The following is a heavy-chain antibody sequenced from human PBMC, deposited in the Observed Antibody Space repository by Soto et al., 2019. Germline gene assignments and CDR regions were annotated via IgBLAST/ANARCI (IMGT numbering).Heavy chain of an antibody. CDR2: ISSRGRTM. Sequence: SLRLTGAACAFSFSDYQMNCVRQAPGKGLEWISYISSRGRTMYYTHSVQGRFTISRDNAKNLLYLQMNSLRDEDTAVYYCARDLLGYHYGMDVWGQGTTVTVSS. CDR3: ARDLLGYHYGMDV. V-gene: IGHV3-11*01. J-gene: IGHJ6*02. D-gene: IGHD2-21*01. CDR1: AFSFSDYQ.